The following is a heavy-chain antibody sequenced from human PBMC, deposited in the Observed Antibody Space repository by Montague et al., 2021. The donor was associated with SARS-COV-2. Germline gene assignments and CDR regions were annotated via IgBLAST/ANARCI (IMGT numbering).Heavy chain of an antibody. CDR2: ISYDGSNK. CDR3: AKDWWIKIAAPEYFDY. Sequence: LRLSCAASGFTFSNYGIHWVRQAPGKGLEWVAVISYDGSNKYYADSVKGRFTISRDNSKNTLYLQMNSLRTEDTAVYYCAKDWWIKIAAPEYFDYWDQGTLVTVSS. CDR1: GFTFSNYG. D-gene: IGHD6-25*01. V-gene: IGHV3-30*18. J-gene: IGHJ4*02.